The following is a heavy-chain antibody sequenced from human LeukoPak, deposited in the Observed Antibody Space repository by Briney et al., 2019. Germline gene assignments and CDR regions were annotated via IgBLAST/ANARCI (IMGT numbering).Heavy chain of an antibody. CDR1: GYTFTGYY. V-gene: IGHV1-2*03. CDR3: ARGDSSPYYYFDY. J-gene: IGHJ4*02. Sequence: LVASVKVSCKASGYTFTGYYLHWVRQAPGQGLEWMGWINPNSGDTNYAQKFQGRVTMTRDTSISTAYMELSRLRSDDTAVFYCARGDSSPYYYFDYWGQGNLVTVSS. CDR2: INPNSGDT. D-gene: IGHD3-22*01.